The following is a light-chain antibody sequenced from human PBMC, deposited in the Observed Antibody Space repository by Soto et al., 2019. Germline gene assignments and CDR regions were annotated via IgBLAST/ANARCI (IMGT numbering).Light chain of an antibody. Sequence: QSALTLPPSASGSPGQSVAISCTGASSDVGGYNYVSWYQQHPGKVPKLIIYEVSKRPSGVPDRFSGSKSGNTASLTVSGLQAEDEADYYCSSFAGSNSPVLFGGGTKLTVL. J-gene: IGLJ2*01. V-gene: IGLV2-8*01. CDR2: EVS. CDR3: SSFAGSNSPVL. CDR1: SSDVGGYNY.